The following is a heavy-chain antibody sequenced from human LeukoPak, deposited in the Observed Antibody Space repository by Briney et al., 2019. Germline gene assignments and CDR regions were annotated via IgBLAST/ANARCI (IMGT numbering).Heavy chain of an antibody. J-gene: IGHJ3*02. CDR2: IAPAGTT. CDR3: ARDLGPHRSSPNTGAFDI. V-gene: IGHV3-11*04. D-gene: IGHD1-26*01. CDR1: GFTLSDYF. Sequence: GGSLRLSCVASGFTLSDYFMTWIRQAPGKGLEWVSYIAPAGTTYYADSVKGRFTISRDNAKTSLYLQMSNMRADDTAVYYCARDLGPHRSSPNTGAFDIWGQGTMVTVSS.